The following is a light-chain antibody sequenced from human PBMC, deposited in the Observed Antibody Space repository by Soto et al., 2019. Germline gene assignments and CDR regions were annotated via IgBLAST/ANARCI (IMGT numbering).Light chain of an antibody. V-gene: IGKV3-20*01. CDR2: GAS. CDR3: QHYGFVWYT. Sequence: IVLTQSPGTLSLPPGERATLSCRASQSVDSNYLAWYQQRPGQAPRLLIHGASSRATGIPDRFSGSGSGTDFTLTISRLEPEDFAVYYCQHYGFVWYTFGQGTKLELQ. CDR1: QSVDSNY. J-gene: IGKJ2*01.